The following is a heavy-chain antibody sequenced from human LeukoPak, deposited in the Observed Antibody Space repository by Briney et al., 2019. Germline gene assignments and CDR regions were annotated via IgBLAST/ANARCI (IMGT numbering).Heavy chain of an antibody. CDR2: IRYDGSNK. Sequence: GGSLRLSCAASGFTFSSYGMHWVRQAPGKGLEWVAFIRYDGSNKYYADSVKGRFTISRDNSKNTLYLQMNSLRAEDTAVYYCAIISGQFTRTPSDYWGQGTLVTVSS. V-gene: IGHV3-30*02. CDR1: GFTFSSYG. J-gene: IGHJ4*02. D-gene: IGHD1-14*01. CDR3: AIISGQFTRTPSDY.